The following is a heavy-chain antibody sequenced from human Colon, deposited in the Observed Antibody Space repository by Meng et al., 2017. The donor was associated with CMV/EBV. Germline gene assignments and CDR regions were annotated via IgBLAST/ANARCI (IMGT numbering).Heavy chain of an antibody. CDR2: IRYDGANK. Sequence: GESLKISCGVSGFSFRNCGMSWVRQAPGKGLEWLAFIRYDGANKYYADSVKGRYTISRDNSKSTLYLQINSLRAEDTAVYYCAKVGYCSSASCYYHPMDVWGQGTTVTVSS. CDR1: GFSFRNCG. V-gene: IGHV3-30*02. D-gene: IGHD2-2*01. J-gene: IGHJ6*02. CDR3: AKVGYCSSASCYYHPMDV.